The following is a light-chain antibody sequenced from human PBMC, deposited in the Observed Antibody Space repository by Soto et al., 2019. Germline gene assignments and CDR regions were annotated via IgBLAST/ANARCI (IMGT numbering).Light chain of an antibody. Sequence: DIQMTRSPSSLSASVGDRVTITCRASQGIRNDLAWFQPKPGKAPKRLIYAASNLQSGVPSRVSGSGSGTEFTLTISSLQPEEWATYVGLQHNNYPPTFGQGTKVDIK. CDR1: QGIRND. CDR3: LQHNNYPPT. V-gene: IGKV1-17*01. CDR2: AAS. J-gene: IGKJ1*01.